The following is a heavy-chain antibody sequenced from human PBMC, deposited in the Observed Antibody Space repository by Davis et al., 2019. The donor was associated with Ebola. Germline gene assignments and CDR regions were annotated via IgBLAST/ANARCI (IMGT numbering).Heavy chain of an antibody. D-gene: IGHD3-10*01. CDR3: ARVPYYGSGSYPAYYYYGMDV. CDR1: GGSISSYY. V-gene: IGHV4-59*12. J-gene: IGHJ6*02. CDR2: IYYSGST. Sequence: MPSETLSLTCTVSGGSISSYYWSWIRQPPGKGLEWIEYIYYSGSTNYNPSLKSRVTISVDTSKNQFSLKLSSVTAADTAVYYCARVPYYGSGSYPAYYYYGMDVWGQGTTVTVSS.